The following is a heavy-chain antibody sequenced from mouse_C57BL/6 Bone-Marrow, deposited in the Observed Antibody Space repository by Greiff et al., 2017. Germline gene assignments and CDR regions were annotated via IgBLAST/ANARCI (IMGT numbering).Heavy chain of an antibody. CDR1: GYTFTSSW. CDR2: IDPSDSYT. J-gene: IGHJ3*01. CDR3: AIGDSFAY. D-gene: IGHD3-3*01. Sequence: QVQLQQPGAELVRPGTSVKLSCKASGYTFTSSWLHWVKQRPGQGLEWIGVIDPSDSYTNYNQKFKGKATLTVDTSSSSSYMQLSSLTSEDSSVYYCAIGDSFAYWGQVTLVTVSA. V-gene: IGHV1-59*01.